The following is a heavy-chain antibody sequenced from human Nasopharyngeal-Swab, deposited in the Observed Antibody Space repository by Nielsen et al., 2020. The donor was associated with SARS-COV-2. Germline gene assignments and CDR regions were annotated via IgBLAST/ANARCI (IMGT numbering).Heavy chain of an antibody. V-gene: IGHV1-46*01. D-gene: IGHD2-2*01. Sequence: ASVKVSCKASGYTFTSYYMHWVRQAPGQGLEWMGIINPSGGSTSYAQKFQGRVTMTRDTSTSTVYMELSSLRSEDTAVYYCARGGDIVVVPAAIGNFQHWGQGTLVTVSS. CDR2: INPSGGST. J-gene: IGHJ1*01. CDR3: ARGGDIVVVPAAIGNFQH. CDR1: GYTFTSYY.